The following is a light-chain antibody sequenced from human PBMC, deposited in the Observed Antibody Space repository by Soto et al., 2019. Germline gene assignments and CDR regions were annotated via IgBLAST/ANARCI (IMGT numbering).Light chain of an antibody. CDR1: TSNIGNNP. CDR3: VSWDDSLNGVL. J-gene: IGLJ3*02. V-gene: IGLV1-44*01. CDR2: SNN. Sequence: QSVLTQPPSASGTPGQRVTISCSGSTSNIGNNPVQWYQQLPGTAPKLLIFSNNQRPSGVPDRFSGSQSGPSASLGISVLQSEDEADYYCVSWDDSLNGVLFGGGTKLPVL.